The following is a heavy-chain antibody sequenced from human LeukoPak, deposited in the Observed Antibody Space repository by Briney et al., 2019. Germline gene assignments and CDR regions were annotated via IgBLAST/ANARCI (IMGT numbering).Heavy chain of an antibody. CDR1: GYTFTGYY. V-gene: IGHV1-2*02. CDR2: INPNSGGT. D-gene: IGHD3-22*01. Sequence: ASVKVSCKASGYTFTGYYMHWVRQAPGQGLEWMGWINPNSGGTNYAQKFQGRVTMTRDTSISTAYMELRSLRSDDTAVYYCARQITMIVVVINDAFDIWGQGTMVTVSS. CDR3: ARQITMIVVVINDAFDI. J-gene: IGHJ3*02.